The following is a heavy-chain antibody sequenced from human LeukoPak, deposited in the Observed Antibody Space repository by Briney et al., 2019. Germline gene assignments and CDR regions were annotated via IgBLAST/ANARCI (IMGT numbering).Heavy chain of an antibody. J-gene: IGHJ6*03. CDR3: ARDGVAAAGYYYYYMDV. V-gene: IGHV3-7*01. Sequence: GGSLRLSCAASGFTFSRYWMSWVRQAPGKGLEWVANIKQDGSEKYYVDSVKGRFTISRDNSKNTLYLQMNSLRAEDTAVYYCARDGVAAAGYYYYYMDVWGKGTTVTVSS. CDR1: GFTFSRYW. D-gene: IGHD6-13*01. CDR2: IKQDGSEK.